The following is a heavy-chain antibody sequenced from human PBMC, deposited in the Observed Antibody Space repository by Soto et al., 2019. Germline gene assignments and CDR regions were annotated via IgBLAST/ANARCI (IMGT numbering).Heavy chain of an antibody. CDR1: EGTFSSYA. CDR3: ARALRGSEPYYSDY. CDR2: IIPIFGTA. V-gene: IGHV1-69*01. J-gene: IGHJ4*02. D-gene: IGHD3-10*01. Sequence: QVQLVQSGAEVKKPGSSVKVSCKASEGTFSSYAISWVRQAPGQGLEWMGGIIPIFGTANYAQKFQGRVTITADESTSTAYMELSSLRSEDTAVYYCARALRGSEPYYSDYWGQGTLVTVSS.